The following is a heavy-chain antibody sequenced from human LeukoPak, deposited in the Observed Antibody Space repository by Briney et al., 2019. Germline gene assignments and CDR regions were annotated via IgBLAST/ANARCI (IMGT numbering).Heavy chain of an antibody. V-gene: IGHV1-18*01. CDR1: GYTFTSYG. CDR2: ISAYNGNT. Sequence: ASVKVSCKASGYTFTSYGISWVRQAPGQGLEWMGWISAYNGNTNYAQKLQGRVTTTTDTSTSTAYMELRSLRSDDTAVYDCASGAQTSSAYYYYYYYMDVWGKGTTVTVSS. CDR3: ASGAQTSSAYYYYYYYMDV. J-gene: IGHJ6*03. D-gene: IGHD4/OR15-4a*01.